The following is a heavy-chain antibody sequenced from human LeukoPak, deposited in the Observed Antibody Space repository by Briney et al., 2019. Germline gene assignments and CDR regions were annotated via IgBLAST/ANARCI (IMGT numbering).Heavy chain of an antibody. CDR2: ISYDGSNK. Sequence: GGSLRLSCAASGFTSSSYAMHWVRQAPGKELEWVAVISYDGSNKYYADSVKGRFTISRDNSKNTLYLQMNSLRAEDTAVYYCARGESSGWFVYWGQGTLVTVSS. CDR3: ARGESSGWFVY. J-gene: IGHJ4*02. D-gene: IGHD6-19*01. CDR1: GFTSSSYA. V-gene: IGHV3-30*04.